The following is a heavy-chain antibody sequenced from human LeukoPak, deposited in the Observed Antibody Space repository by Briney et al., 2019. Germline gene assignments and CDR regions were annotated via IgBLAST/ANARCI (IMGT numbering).Heavy chain of an antibody. J-gene: IGHJ4*02. D-gene: IGHD5-24*01. V-gene: IGHV1-46*01. CDR3: AREPRDGNLDY. CDR1: GYTFTSYY. Sequence: ASVKVSCKASGYTFTSYYMHWVRQAPRRGLEWMGIINPSGGSTSYAQKFQGRVTMTRDMSTSTVYMELSSLRSEDTAVYYCAREPRDGNLDYWGQGTLVTVSS. CDR2: INPSGGST.